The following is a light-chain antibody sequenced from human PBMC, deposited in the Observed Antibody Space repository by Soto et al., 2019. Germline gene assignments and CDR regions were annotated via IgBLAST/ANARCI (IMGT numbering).Light chain of an antibody. J-gene: IGLJ1*01. CDR1: SSDIGGYNY. CDR2: GVT. V-gene: IGLV2-14*01. Sequence: QSALTQPASVSGSPGQSITISCTGTSSDIGGYNYVSWYQQHLGKAPKLMIYGVTNRPSGVSNRFSGSKSGNTASLTISGLQAEDEADYYCSSYSSSATLYVFGTGTKVTVL. CDR3: SSYSSSATLYV.